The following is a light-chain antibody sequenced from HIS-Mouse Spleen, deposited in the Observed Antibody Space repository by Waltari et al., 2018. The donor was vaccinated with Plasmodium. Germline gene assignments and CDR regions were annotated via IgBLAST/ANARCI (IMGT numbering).Light chain of an antibody. CDR1: QSVSSN. V-gene: IGKV3-15*01. Sequence: EIVMTQSPATLSVSSAERATLPCRASQSVSSNLAWYQQKPGQAPRLLTYGASTRATGIPARFSGSGSGTEFTLTISSLQSEGFAVYYCQQYNNWSFTFGPGTKVDIK. J-gene: IGKJ3*01. CDR2: GAS. CDR3: QQYNNWSFT.